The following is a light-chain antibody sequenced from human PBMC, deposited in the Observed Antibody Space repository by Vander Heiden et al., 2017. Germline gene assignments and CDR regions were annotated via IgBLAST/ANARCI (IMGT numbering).Light chain of an antibody. J-gene: IGKJ2*01. CDR2: GAS. CDR3: QQYGSSPET. Sequence: ALTQAPGTLSLSPGERATLSCRASQSVSSSYLAWYQQKPGQAPRLLIFGASSRATGIPDRFSGSGSGTDFTLTISRLEPEDFAVYYCQQYGSSPETFGQGTKLEIK. V-gene: IGKV3-20*01. CDR1: QSVSSSY.